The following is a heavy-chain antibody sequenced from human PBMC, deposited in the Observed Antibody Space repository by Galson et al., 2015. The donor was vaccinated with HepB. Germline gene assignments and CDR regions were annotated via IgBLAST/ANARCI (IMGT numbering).Heavy chain of an antibody. CDR2: IIPILGIA. V-gene: IGHV1-69*04. CDR1: GGTFSSYA. D-gene: IGHD4-23*01. CDR3: ARETSYGGKKGRWFDP. Sequence: SVKVSCKASGGTFSSYAISWVRQAPGQGLEWMGRIIPILGIANYAQKFQGRVTITADKSTSTAYMELSSLRSEDTAVYYCARETSYGGKKGRWFDPWGQGTLVTVSS. J-gene: IGHJ5*02.